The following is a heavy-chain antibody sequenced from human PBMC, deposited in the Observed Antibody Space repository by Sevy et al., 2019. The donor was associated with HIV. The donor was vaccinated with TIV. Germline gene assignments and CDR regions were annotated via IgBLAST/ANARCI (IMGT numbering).Heavy chain of an antibody. Sequence: SETLSLTCSVSSGSISSTSYYWGWIRQPPGKGLEWIGSIYYTGNTYYNPSLKSRVTISVDTSKNRFSLKLSSVTAADTAVYYCARQSWYTSGWFWFDPWGHGTLVTVSS. J-gene: IGHJ5*02. D-gene: IGHD6-19*01. CDR2: IYYTGNT. CDR1: SGSISSTSYY. V-gene: IGHV4-39*01. CDR3: ARQSWYTSGWFWFDP.